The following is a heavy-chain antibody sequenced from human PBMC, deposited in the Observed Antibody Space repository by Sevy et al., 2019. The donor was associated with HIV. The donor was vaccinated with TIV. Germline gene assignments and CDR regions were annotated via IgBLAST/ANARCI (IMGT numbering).Heavy chain of an antibody. CDR1: GGSVSAFY. Sequence: SETLSLTCAVSGGSVSAFYWNWIRQPAGKPLEWIGRIYHSGSTDYSPSLKSRVTMSIDMSKNQFSLKMRSLTAADTVVYYCARDARSNFDYWGQGILVTVSS. V-gene: IGHV4-4*07. CDR2: IYHSGST. J-gene: IGHJ4*02. CDR3: ARDARSNFDY.